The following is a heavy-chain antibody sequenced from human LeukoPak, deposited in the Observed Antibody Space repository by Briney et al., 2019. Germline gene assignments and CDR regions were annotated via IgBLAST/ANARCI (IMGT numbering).Heavy chain of an antibody. CDR1: GFSFRNYA. D-gene: IGHD1-26*01. J-gene: IGHJ4*02. CDR3: TRDGGSFCDFDY. Sequence: PGGSLRLSCVASGFSFRNYAIHWVRQAPGKGLEYVSVINTDGRITYYADSVKGRFTISRDNSKNTVYLQMGSLRGEDMAVYYCTRDGGSFCDFDYWGQGALVPVSS. V-gene: IGHV3-64*02. CDR2: INTDGRIT.